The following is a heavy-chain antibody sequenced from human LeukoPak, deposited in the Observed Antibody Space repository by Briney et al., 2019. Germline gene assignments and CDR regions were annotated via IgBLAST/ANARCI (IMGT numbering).Heavy chain of an antibody. CDR1: GFTFSSYG. D-gene: IGHD6-13*01. CDR3: ARDWVSSSWLYYYYYYYMDV. V-gene: IGHV3-48*04. J-gene: IGHJ6*03. Sequence: HAGRSLRLSCAASGFTFSSYGMHWVRQAPGKGLEWVSYISSSGSTIYYADSVKGRFTISRDNAKNSLYLQMNSLRAEDTAVYYCARDWVSSSWLYYYYYYYMDVWGKGTTVTVSS. CDR2: ISSSGSTI.